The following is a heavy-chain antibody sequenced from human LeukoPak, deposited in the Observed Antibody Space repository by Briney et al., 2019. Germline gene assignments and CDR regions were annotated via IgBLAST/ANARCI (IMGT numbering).Heavy chain of an antibody. CDR3: ARDSAAAGGLSFDY. J-gene: IGHJ4*02. Sequence: ASVKVSCKASGYSFIGYYMHWVGQAPGQGLEWMGWINLNSGGTKYAQKFQGRVTMTRDTSISTVYMELSRLRSDDTAVYYCARDSAAAGGLSFDYWGQGTLATVSS. CDR2: INLNSGGT. CDR1: GYSFIGYY. V-gene: IGHV1-2*02. D-gene: IGHD6-13*01.